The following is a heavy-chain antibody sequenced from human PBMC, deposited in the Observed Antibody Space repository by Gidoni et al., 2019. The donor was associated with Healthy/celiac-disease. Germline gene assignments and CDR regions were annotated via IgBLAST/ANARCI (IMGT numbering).Heavy chain of an antibody. J-gene: IGHJ4*02. D-gene: IGHD4-17*01. CDR2: IWYDGSNK. V-gene: IGHV3-33*01. Sequence: QVQPVESGGGVVQPGRSLRLSCAAPGFTFSSYGMHWVRQAPGKGLAWVAVIWYDGSNKYYADSVKGRFTISRDNSKNTLYLQMNSLRAEDTAVYYCARDRDGDEDYWGQGTLVTVSS. CDR1: GFTFSSYG. CDR3: ARDRDGDEDY.